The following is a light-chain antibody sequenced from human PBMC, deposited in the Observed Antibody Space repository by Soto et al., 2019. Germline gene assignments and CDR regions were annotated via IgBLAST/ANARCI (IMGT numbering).Light chain of an antibody. Sequence: EIVLTQSPGTLSLSQGERATLSCRASQSVSNNYLAWYQQKPGQAPRLLIYGASNRATGIPDRFSGSGSGTDFTLTINSLEPEDFAVYYCQQRSNWPSITFGQGTRLEIK. V-gene: IGKV3D-20*02. J-gene: IGKJ5*01. CDR2: GAS. CDR3: QQRSNWPSIT. CDR1: QSVSNNY.